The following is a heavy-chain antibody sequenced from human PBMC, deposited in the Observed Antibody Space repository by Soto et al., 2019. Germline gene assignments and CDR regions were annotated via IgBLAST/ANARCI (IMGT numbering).Heavy chain of an antibody. D-gene: IGHD2-2*01. CDR3: AKDQDYGSTSYYSPYNY. CDR1: GFTFSSYG. CDR2: ISYEGKDK. Sequence: GGSLRLSCAASGFTFSSYGMHWVRQAPGKGLEWVALISYEGKDKYYADSVEGRFTISRDSSKSTVYLEMSSLRAEDTAVYYCAKDQDYGSTSYYSPYNYWGQGTLVTVSS. J-gene: IGHJ4*02. V-gene: IGHV3-30*18.